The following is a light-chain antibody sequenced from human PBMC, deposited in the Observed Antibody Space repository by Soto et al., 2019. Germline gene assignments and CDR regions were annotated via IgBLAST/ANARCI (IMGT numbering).Light chain of an antibody. CDR2: DAS. J-gene: IGKJ1*01. CDR3: QQYNSYSPT. Sequence: DIQMTQSPSTLSASVGDRVTITCRASQSISSWLAWYQQKPGKPPKLLIYDASSLESGVPSRFSDSGSGTEFTLTISSLQPDDFATYYCQQYNSYSPTFGQGTKVEIK. V-gene: IGKV1-5*01. CDR1: QSISSW.